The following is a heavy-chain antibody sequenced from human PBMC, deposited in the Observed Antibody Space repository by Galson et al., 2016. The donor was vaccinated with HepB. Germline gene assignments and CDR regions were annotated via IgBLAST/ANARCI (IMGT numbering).Heavy chain of an antibody. J-gene: IGHJ6*02. D-gene: IGHD2-15*01. CDR1: GFTFSSYA. V-gene: IGHV3-23*01. CDR3: AKVLGAGYCGGSSCAMDV. CDR2: LISSGGST. Sequence: SLRLSCAASGFTFSSYAMSWVRQAPGKGLEWVSTLISSGGSTYFAASVKGRFPISRDNSKNTLYLQMNSLRAEDTAVHYCAKVLGAGYCGGSSCAMDVWGQGTTVTVSS.